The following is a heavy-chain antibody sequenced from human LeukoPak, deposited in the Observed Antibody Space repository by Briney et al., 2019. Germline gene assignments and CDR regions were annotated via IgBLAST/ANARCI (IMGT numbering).Heavy chain of an antibody. CDR2: MNPNSGNT. D-gene: IGHD1-26*01. J-gene: IGHJ6*03. CDR1: GYTVTSYD. CDR3: ARGVGRGLYYYYMDV. Sequence: GASVKVSCKASGYTVTSYDINWVRQATGQGLEWMGWMNPNSGNTGYAQKFQGRVTITRNTSISTAYMELSSLRSEDTAVYYCARGVGRGLYYYYMDVWGKGTTVTVSS. V-gene: IGHV1-8*03.